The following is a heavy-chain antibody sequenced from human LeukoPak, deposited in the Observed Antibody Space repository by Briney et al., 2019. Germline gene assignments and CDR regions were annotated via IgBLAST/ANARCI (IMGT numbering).Heavy chain of an antibody. D-gene: IGHD6-13*01. CDR3: TTDLYSSSWTSPYYFDY. Sequence: GGSLRLSCAASGFTFGNAWMSWVRQAPGKGLEWVGRIKSKTDGGTTDYAAPVKGRFTISRDDSKNTLYLQMNSLKTEDTAVYYCTTDLYSSSWTSPYYFDYWGQGTLVTVSS. CDR1: GFTFGNAW. J-gene: IGHJ4*02. V-gene: IGHV3-15*01. CDR2: IKSKTDGGTT.